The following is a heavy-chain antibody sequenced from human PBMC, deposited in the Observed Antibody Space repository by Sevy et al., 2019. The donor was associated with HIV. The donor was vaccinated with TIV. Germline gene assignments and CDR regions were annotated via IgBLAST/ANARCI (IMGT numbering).Heavy chain of an antibody. V-gene: IGHV3-15*07. Sequence: GGSLRLSCAASGFTFSNAWMNWVRQAPGKGLEWVGRIKSKTDGGTTDYAAPVKGRFTISRDDSKNTLYLQMNSLRTEDTAVYYCTTDGGGYNYGYSFDYWGQGTLVTVSS. CDR2: IKSKTDGGTT. CDR1: GFTFSNAW. CDR3: TTDGGGYNYGYSFDY. J-gene: IGHJ4*02. D-gene: IGHD5-18*01.